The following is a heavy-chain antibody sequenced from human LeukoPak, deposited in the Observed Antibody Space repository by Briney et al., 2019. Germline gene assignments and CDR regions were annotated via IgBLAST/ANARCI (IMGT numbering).Heavy chain of an antibody. D-gene: IGHD3-22*01. J-gene: IGHJ4*02. CDR1: GYTFTGYY. CDR3: ARVKNYFDSSGYLYYFDY. CDR2: INPNSGGT. V-gene: IGHV1-2*02. Sequence: GASVKVSCKASGYTFTGYYIHWVRQAPGQGLEWMGWINPNSGGTNYAQKFQGRVTMTRGTSISTAYMELSRLRSDDTAVYYCARVKNYFDSSGYLYYFDYWGQGTLVTVSS.